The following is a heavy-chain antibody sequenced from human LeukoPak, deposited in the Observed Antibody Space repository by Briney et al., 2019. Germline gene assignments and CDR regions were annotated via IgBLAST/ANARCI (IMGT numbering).Heavy chain of an antibody. CDR1: GYTFTSYG. CDR3: ARDWSDYYYDSSGYPYYFDY. Sequence: ASVKVSCKASGYTFTSYGISWVRQAPGQGLEWMGWISAYNGNTNYAQKLQGRVTMTTDTSTSTAYMELSSLRSEDTAVYYCARDWSDYYYDSSGYPYYFDYWGQGTLVTVSS. D-gene: IGHD3-22*01. V-gene: IGHV1-18*01. J-gene: IGHJ4*02. CDR2: ISAYNGNT.